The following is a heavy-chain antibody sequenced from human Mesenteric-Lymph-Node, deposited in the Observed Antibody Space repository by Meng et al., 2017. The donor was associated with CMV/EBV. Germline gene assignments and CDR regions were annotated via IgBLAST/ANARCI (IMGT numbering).Heavy chain of an antibody. V-gene: IGHV4-34*01. CDR3: ARGSSYDILTGYFDY. J-gene: IGHJ4*02. Sequence: QVQLHQWGAGLLGPSETLSVTCAVYGGSFSGYYWNWIRQSPEKGLGWIGEINHSGSTTYNPSFTSRIIISVDTSTNQISLNMSSVTAADTAVYYCARGSSYDILTGYFDYWGQGALVTVSS. CDR1: GGSFSGYY. CDR2: INHSGST. D-gene: IGHD3-9*01.